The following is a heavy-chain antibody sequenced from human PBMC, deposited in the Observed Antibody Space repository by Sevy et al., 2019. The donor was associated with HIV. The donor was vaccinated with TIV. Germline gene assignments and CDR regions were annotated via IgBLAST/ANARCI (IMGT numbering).Heavy chain of an antibody. CDR1: GFTFRSYS. V-gene: IGHV3-21*01. CDR3: ARPTSRLSEYEPLDNARFYGMDV. D-gene: IGHD1-1*01. Sequence: GGSLRLSCAASGFTFRSYSMNWVRQAPGRGLEWVSSITSSSSFIFYADSVKGRFTISRDNAKNSLVLQMNSLRAEDTAVYYCARPTSRLSEYEPLDNARFYGMDVWGQGTTVTVSS. CDR2: ITSSSSFI. J-gene: IGHJ6*02.